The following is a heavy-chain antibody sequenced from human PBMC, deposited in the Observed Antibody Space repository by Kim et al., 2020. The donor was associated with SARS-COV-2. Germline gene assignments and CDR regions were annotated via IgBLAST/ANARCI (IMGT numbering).Heavy chain of an antibody. CDR3: TAGGSGKGY. D-gene: IGHD3-10*01. Sequence: GGSLRLSCAASGFTFSGSAMHWVRQASGKGLEWVGRIRSKANSYATAYAASVKGRFTISRDDSKNTAYLQMNSLKTEDTAVYYCTAGGSGKGYWGQGTLVTVSS. CDR2: IRSKANSYAT. J-gene: IGHJ4*02. CDR1: GFTFSGSA. V-gene: IGHV3-73*01.